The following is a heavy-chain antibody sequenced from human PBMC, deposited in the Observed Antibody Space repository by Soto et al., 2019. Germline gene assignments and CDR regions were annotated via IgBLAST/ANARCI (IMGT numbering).Heavy chain of an antibody. J-gene: IGHJ4*01. Sequence: SVKFYCKASGFTFSASTVQWVRQTRGHRLEWIGWIVVANGNTNFAQNLRQRVTFSRDMSTSTAFMELGSLRSDDTAMYYCATASSGYSFGFDSWGQGSLVTVSS. V-gene: IGHV1-58*01. CDR3: ATASSGYSFGFDS. D-gene: IGHD2-15*01. CDR1: GFTFSAST. CDR2: IVVANGNT.